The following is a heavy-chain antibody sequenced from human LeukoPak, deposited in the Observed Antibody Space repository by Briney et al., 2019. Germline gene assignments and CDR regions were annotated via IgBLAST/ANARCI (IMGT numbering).Heavy chain of an antibody. CDR3: ARRHVEYSSSSDPYYFDY. CDR2: INHSGST. V-gene: IGHV4-34*01. J-gene: IGHJ4*02. CDR1: GGSFSGYY. D-gene: IGHD6-6*01. Sequence: SETLSLTCAVYGGSFSGYYWSWIRQPPGKGLEWIGEINHSGSTNYNPSLKSRVTISVDTSENQFSLKLSSVTAADTAVYYCARRHVEYSSSSDPYYFDYWGQGTLVTVSS.